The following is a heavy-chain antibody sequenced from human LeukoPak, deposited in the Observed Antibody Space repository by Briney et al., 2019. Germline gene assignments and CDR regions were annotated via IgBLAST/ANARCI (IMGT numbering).Heavy chain of an antibody. CDR1: GYSLTRYY. Sequence: ASVKVSCKASGYSLTRYYMHWVRQAPGQGLEWMGILNPTGGSRTYAEQFQGRVTMTRDTSTSTSYMELSSLRSEDTAVYYCARGSLMTADYYYDMDVWGQGNTVTVSS. V-gene: IGHV1-46*01. D-gene: IGHD2-21*02. CDR2: LNPTGGSR. CDR3: ARGSLMTADYYYDMDV. J-gene: IGHJ6*02.